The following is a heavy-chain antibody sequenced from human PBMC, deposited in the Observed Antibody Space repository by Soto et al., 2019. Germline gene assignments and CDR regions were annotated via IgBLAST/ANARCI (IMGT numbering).Heavy chain of an antibody. Sequence: PSGTLSLTCAVYGGSFSGYYWSWIRQPPGKGLEWIGEINHSGSTNYNPSLKSRVTISVDTSKNQFSLKLSSVTAADTAVYYCARGAPNIVVVLAARTNRWFEPWGQGTLVTVSS. CDR3: ARGAPNIVVVLAARTNRWFEP. J-gene: IGHJ5*02. CDR1: GGSFSGYY. D-gene: IGHD2-15*01. CDR2: INHSGST. V-gene: IGHV4-34*01.